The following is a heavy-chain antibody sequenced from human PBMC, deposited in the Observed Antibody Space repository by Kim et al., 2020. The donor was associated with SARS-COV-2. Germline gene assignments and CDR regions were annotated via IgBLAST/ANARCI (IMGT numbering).Heavy chain of an antibody. CDR2: ISYDGSNK. J-gene: IGHJ3*02. V-gene: IGHV3-30*04. CDR1: GFTFSSYA. Sequence: GGSLRLSCAASGFTFSSYAMHWVRQAPGKGLEWVSVISYDGSNKYYADSVKGRFTISRDNSKNTLYLQMNSLRAEDTAVYYCARVQLPLVTTPGAFDIWGQGTMVTVSS. CDR3: ARVQLPLVTTPGAFDI. D-gene: IGHD4-17*01.